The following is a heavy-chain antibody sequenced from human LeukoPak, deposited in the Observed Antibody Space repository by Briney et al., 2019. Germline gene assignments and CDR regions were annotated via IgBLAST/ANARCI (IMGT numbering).Heavy chain of an antibody. J-gene: IGHJ4*02. D-gene: IGHD1-26*01. CDR2: ISGSGGST. V-gene: IGHV3-23*01. CDR1: GFTFSSYA. CDR3: AKLIVGDPENY. Sequence: GGSLRLSCAASGFTFSSYAMSWVRQAPGKGLEWVSAISGSGGSTYYADSVKGRFTISGDNSKNTLYLQMNSLRAEDTAVYYCAKLIVGDPENYWGQGTLVTVSS.